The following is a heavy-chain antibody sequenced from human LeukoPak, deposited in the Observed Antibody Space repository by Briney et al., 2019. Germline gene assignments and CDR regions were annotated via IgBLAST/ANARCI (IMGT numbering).Heavy chain of an antibody. V-gene: IGHV3-30*18. Sequence: QPGGSLRLSCAASGFTFSSYGMHWVRQAPGKGLEWVAVISYDGSNKYYADSVKGRFTISRDNSKNTLYLQMNSLRAEDTAVYYCAKDLRDYGDYYFDYWGQGTLVTVSS. CDR3: AKDLRDYGDYYFDY. CDR2: ISYDGSNK. J-gene: IGHJ4*02. D-gene: IGHD4-17*01. CDR1: GFTFSSYG.